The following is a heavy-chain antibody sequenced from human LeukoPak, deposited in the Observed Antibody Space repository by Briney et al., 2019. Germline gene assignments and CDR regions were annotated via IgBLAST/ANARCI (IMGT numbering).Heavy chain of an antibody. J-gene: IGHJ3*02. CDR3: ARVIAAAGRVGAFDI. CDR2: INWNGGST. Sequence: GGSLRLSCAASGFTFDDYGMSWVRQAQGKGLEGVSGINWNGGSTGYADSVKGRFTIPRDNAKNSLYLQMNSLRAEDTALYHCARVIAAAGRVGAFDIWGQGTMVTVSS. CDR1: GFTFDDYG. D-gene: IGHD6-13*01. V-gene: IGHV3-20*01.